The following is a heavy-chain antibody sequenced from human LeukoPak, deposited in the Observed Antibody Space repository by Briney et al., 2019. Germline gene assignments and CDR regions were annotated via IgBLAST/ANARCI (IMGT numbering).Heavy chain of an antibody. V-gene: IGHV4-59*12. CDR3: ARGVTPTTYNWFDP. J-gene: IGHJ5*02. Sequence: SETLSLTCTVSGGSISSYYWSWIRQPPGKGLEWIGYIYYSGSTNYNPSLKSRVTISVDASKNQFSLKLSSVTAADTAVYYCARGVTPTTYNWFDPWGQGTLVTVSS. CDR1: GGSISSYY. D-gene: IGHD1-7*01. CDR2: IYYSGST.